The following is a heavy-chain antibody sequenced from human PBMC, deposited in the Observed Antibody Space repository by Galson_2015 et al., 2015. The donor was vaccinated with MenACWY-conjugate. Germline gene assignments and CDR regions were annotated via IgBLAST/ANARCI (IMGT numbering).Heavy chain of an antibody. V-gene: IGHV3-23*01. CDR1: GVTFRQYA. CDR3: AKDVYMDV. J-gene: IGHJ6*03. CDR2: ISDSGAAT. Sequence: SLRLSCAVSGVTFRQYAMSWVRQAPGTGLEWVAIISDSGAATHYIDSVKGRFTISRDNSKNTLYLQMSRLRAEDTALYYCAKDVYMDVWGTGTTVSVSS.